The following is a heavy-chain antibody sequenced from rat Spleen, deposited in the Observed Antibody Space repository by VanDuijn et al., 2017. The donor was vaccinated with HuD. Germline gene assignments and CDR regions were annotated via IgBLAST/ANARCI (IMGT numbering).Heavy chain of an antibody. CDR1: GFTFSNYV. V-gene: IGHV5-25*01. D-gene: IGHD3-5*01. Sequence: EGQLVESGGGLVEPGRSLKLSCAASGFTFSNYVMDWVRQAPKKGLEWVASISTGGGNTYYPDSVKGRFTISRDNAKSTLYLQMDSLRSEDTATYYCARHSHYYFDYWGQGVMVTVSS. CDR2: ISTGGGNT. CDR3: ARHSHYYFDY. J-gene: IGHJ2*01.